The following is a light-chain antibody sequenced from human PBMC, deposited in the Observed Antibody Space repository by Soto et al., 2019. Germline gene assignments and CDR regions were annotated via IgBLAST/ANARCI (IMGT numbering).Light chain of an antibody. CDR1: QSVSSN. V-gene: IGKV3-15*01. CDR3: QQYNNWPPWK. Sequence: EIVMTQSPATLSVSPGERATLSCRASQSVSSNLAWYQQKPGQAPRLLIYGASTRATDIPARFSGSGSGTEFTLTISSLQSEDFAVYYCQQYNNWPPWKFGQGTKVEIK. CDR2: GAS. J-gene: IGKJ1*01.